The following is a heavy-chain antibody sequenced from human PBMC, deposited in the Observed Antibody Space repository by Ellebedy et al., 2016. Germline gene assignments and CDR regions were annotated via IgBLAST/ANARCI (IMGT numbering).Heavy chain of an antibody. Sequence: ASVKVSCKASGDTFSTYSINWVRQAPGQGLEWMGWISGHNGNTNYVQNLQGRVTMTTDTSTSTAYMELRSLRPDDTAVYYCARDPVYHDTPSFDYWGQGTLVTVSS. CDR1: GDTFSTYS. V-gene: IGHV1-18*04. J-gene: IGHJ4*02. CDR2: ISGHNGNT. CDR3: ARDPVYHDTPSFDY. D-gene: IGHD3-22*01.